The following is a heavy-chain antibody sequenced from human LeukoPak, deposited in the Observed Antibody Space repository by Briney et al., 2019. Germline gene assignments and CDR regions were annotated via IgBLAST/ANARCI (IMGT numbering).Heavy chain of an antibody. CDR3: ARDSSTLLGWSAVWEGMDV. D-gene: IGHD2-2*01. CDR1: GYTFTSYA. CDR2: INTNTGNP. V-gene: IGHV7-4-1*02. Sequence: ASVKVSCKASGYTFTSYAMNWVRQAPGQGLEWMGWINTNTGNPTYAQGFTGRFVFSLDTSVSTAYLQFSSLKAEDTALYYCARDSSTLLGWSAVWEGMDVWGQGTTVTVSS. J-gene: IGHJ6*01.